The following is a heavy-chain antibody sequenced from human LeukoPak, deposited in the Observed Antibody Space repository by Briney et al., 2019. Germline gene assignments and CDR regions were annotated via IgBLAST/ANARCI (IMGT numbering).Heavy chain of an antibody. D-gene: IGHD3-3*01. V-gene: IGHV4-31*03. Sequence: SQTLSLTCTVSGGSISSGGYYWSWIRQHPGKGLEWIGYIYYSGSTYYNPSLKSRVTISVDTSKNQFSLKLSSVTAADTAVYYCARGGRYDFWSGYYTGPTYYFDYWGQGTLVTVSS. CDR1: GGSISSGGYY. CDR3: ARGGRYDFWSGYYTGPTYYFDY. CDR2: IYYSGST. J-gene: IGHJ4*02.